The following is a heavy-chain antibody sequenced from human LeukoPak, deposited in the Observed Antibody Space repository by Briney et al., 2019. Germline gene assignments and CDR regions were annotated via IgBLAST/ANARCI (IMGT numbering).Heavy chain of an antibody. V-gene: IGHV1-2*02. Sequence: GPVKVSCKASGYTFTGYYMHWVRQAPGQGLEWMGWINPNSGGTNYAQKFQGRVTMTRDTSISTAYMELSRLRSDDTAVYYCARDFRAAMVSDWFDPWGQGTLVTVSS. D-gene: IGHD5-18*01. J-gene: IGHJ5*02. CDR1: GYTFTGYY. CDR2: INPNSGGT. CDR3: ARDFRAAMVSDWFDP.